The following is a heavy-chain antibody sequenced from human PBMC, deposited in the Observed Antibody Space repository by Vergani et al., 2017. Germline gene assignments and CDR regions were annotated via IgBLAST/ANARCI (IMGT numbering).Heavy chain of an antibody. CDR3: AIDMSRYFDWLFSSDAFDI. CDR2: IWYDGSNK. Sequence: QVQLVESGGGVVQPGRSLRLSCAASGFTFSSYGMHWVRQAPGKGLEWVAVIWYDGSNKYYADSVKGRFTISRDSSKNTLYLQMNSLRAEDTAVYYCAIDMSRYFDWLFSSDAFDIWGQGTMVTVSS. D-gene: IGHD3-9*01. CDR1: GFTFSSYG. J-gene: IGHJ3*02. V-gene: IGHV3-33*01.